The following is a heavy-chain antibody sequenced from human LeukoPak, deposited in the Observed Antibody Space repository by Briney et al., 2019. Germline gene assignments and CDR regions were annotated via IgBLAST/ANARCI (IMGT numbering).Heavy chain of an antibody. J-gene: IGHJ6*02. D-gene: IGHD6-19*01. Sequence: GASVKVSCKASGYTFTDYYMHWVRQAPGQGLEWMGWINPNSGGTNYAQKFQGRVTMTRDTSISTAYMELSRLRSDDTAVYYCARVGWPRIAVAGPHYYGMDVWGQGTTVTVSS. CDR2: INPNSGGT. CDR3: ARVGWPRIAVAGPHYYGMDV. V-gene: IGHV1-2*02. CDR1: GYTFTDYY.